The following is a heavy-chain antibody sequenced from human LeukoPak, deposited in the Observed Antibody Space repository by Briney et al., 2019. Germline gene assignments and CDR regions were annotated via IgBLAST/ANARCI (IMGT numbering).Heavy chain of an antibody. CDR2: IKKDGSET. Sequence: GGSLRLSCAASGFTFSSYGMHWVRQVPGKGLEWVANIKKDGSETYYADSVKGRFTISRDNAKNSLYLQMNSLRAEDTAMYYCARGRYSGTTYYFDYWGQGTLVTVSS. D-gene: IGHD5-12*01. J-gene: IGHJ4*02. CDR3: ARGRYSGTTYYFDY. V-gene: IGHV3-7*03. CDR1: GFTFSSYG.